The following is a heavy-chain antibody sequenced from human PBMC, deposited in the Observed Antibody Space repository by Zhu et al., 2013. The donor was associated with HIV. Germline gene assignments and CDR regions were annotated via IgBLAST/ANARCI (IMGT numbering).Heavy chain of an antibody. CDR1: GYIFTSYG. J-gene: IGHJ5*02. Sequence: QVQLVQSGAEVKKAGASVKVSCKASGYIFTSYGITWVRQAPGQGLEWLGWISANHGNTTYNQNFQGRLTMTTDTSTSTAYLELRSLRSDDTAVYYCARDRSPRWFDPWGQGTLVTVSS. V-gene: IGHV1-18*01. CDR2: ISANHGNT. CDR3: ARDRSPRWFDP. D-gene: IGHD3-10*01.